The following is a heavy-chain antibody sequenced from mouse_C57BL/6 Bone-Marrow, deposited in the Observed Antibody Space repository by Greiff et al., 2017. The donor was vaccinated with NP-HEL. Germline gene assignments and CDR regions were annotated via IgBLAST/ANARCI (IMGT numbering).Heavy chain of an antibody. CDR2: ILPSIGRT. Sequence: VQLQQSGSELRSPGSSVKLSCKDFDSEVFPIAYMSWVRQKPGHGFEWIGGILPSIGRTINGEKFEDKATLDADTLSNTAYLERNSLTSEDSAIYYCARQDGSRAPFAYWGQGTLVTVSA. CDR3: ARQDGSRAPFAY. V-gene: IGHV15-2*01. D-gene: IGHD1-1*01. CDR1: DSEVFPIAY. J-gene: IGHJ3*01.